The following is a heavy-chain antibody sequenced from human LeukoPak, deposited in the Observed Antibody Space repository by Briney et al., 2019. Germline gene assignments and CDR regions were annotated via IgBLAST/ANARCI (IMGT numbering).Heavy chain of an antibody. J-gene: IGHJ4*02. CDR2: ISYDGSNK. D-gene: IGHD4-4*01. CDR3: AKTDYSNVGYYFDY. V-gene: IGHV3-30-3*02. Sequence: GRSLRLSCAASGFTFSSYAMHWVRQAPGKGLEWVAVISYDGSNKYYADSVKGRFTISRDNSKNTLYLQMNSLRAEDTAVYYCAKTDYSNVGYYFDYWGQGTLVTVSS. CDR1: GFTFSSYA.